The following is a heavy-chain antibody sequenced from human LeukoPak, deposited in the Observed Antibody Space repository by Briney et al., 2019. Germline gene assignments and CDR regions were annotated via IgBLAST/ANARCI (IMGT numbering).Heavy chain of an antibody. D-gene: IGHD3-16*02. J-gene: IGHJ4*02. CDR3: ARVDYSLGPFFDY. Sequence: PGGSLRLSCAASGFTVSSNYMSWVRQAPGKGLEWVSVIYSGGSTYYADSVKGRFTISRDNSKNTLYLQMNSPRAEDTAVYYCARVDYSLGPFFDYWGQGTLVTVSS. CDR2: IYSGGST. V-gene: IGHV3-53*01. CDR1: GFTVSSNY.